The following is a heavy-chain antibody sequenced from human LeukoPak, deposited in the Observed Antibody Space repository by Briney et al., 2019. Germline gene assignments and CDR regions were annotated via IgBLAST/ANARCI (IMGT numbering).Heavy chain of an antibody. CDR2: ISGSGGST. Sequence: SGGSLRLSCAASGFTFSSYAMSWVRQAPGKGLEWVSAISGSGGSTYYADSVKGRFTISRDNSKNTLYLQMSSLRAEDTAVYYCAKGIYYYYGMDVWGQGTTVTVSS. J-gene: IGHJ6*02. V-gene: IGHV3-23*01. CDR3: AKGIYYYYGMDV. CDR1: GFTFSSYA.